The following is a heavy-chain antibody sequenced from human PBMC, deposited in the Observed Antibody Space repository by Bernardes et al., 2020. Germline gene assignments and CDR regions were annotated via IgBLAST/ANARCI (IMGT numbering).Heavy chain of an antibody. V-gene: IGHV3-21*01. D-gene: IGHD6-13*01. Sequence: GGSLRLSCAGSGFTFSSYAMNWVRQAPGKGLELVSHVSRSSNYVYYADSVKGRFTISRDNAKNSLYLQMNSLRAEDTAIYYCTRDSDYGSSWYGNWFDPWGQGTLVTVSS. CDR2: VSRSSNYV. CDR3: TRDSDYGSSWYGNWFDP. CDR1: GFTFSSYA. J-gene: IGHJ5*02.